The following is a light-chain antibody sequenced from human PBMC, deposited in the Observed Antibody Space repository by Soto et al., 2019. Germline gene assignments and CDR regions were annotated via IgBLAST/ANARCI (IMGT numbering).Light chain of an antibody. CDR2: DVS. V-gene: IGLV2-14*01. Sequence: QSALTQPASVSGSPGQWITISCTGTSSDVGGYNYVSWYQQHPGKAPKLMIYDVSNRPSGVSNRFSGSKSGRTASLTISGLQAEDEADYYCSSYRSSSIPYVFGTGTKLTVL. J-gene: IGLJ1*01. CDR3: SSYRSSSIPYV. CDR1: SSDVGGYNY.